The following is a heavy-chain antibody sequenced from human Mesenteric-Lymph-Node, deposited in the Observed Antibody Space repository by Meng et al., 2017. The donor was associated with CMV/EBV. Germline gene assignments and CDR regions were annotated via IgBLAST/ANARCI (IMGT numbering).Heavy chain of an antibody. V-gene: IGHV1-46*01. Sequence: KASGYPFTSYYMYWVRQAPGQGLEWMGVINPSGGSTTYAQKFQGRVTVTRDTSTSTVYMELSSLRSDDTAVYYCAGGACSGACYFDYWGQGTLVTVSS. CDR1: GYPFTSYY. CDR2: INPSGGST. CDR3: AGGACSGACYFDY. J-gene: IGHJ4*02. D-gene: IGHD2-15*01.